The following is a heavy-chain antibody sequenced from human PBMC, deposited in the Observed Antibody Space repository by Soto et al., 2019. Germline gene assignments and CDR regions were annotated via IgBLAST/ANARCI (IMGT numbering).Heavy chain of an antibody. V-gene: IGHV4-59*08. CDR1: GGSISSYY. CDR3: ARPYRYCTNGVCNNWFDP. J-gene: IGHJ5*02. Sequence: SETLSLTCTVSGGSISSYYWSWIRQPPGKGLEWIGYIFYSGSTNYNPSLKSRVTISVDTSKNLFSLKLSSVTAADTALFYFARPYRYCTNGVCNNWFDPWGQGTLVTVSS. D-gene: IGHD2-8*01. CDR2: IFYSGST.